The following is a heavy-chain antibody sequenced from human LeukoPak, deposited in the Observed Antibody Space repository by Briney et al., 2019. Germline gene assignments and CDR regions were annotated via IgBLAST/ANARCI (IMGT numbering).Heavy chain of an antibody. Sequence: GGSLRLSYAASGFTFSSYWMSWVRQAPGKGLEWVANIKQDGSEKYYVDSVKGRFTISRDNAKNSLYLQMNSLRAEDTAVYYCARQFEIWSGYADYWGQGTLVTVSS. CDR3: ARQFEIWSGYADY. CDR2: IKQDGSEK. J-gene: IGHJ4*02. V-gene: IGHV3-7*01. CDR1: GFTFSSYW. D-gene: IGHD3-3*01.